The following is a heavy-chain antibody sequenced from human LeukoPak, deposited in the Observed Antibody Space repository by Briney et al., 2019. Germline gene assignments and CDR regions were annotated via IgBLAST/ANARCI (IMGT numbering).Heavy chain of an antibody. CDR3: AKGTSFQYYYHMDV. CDR2: ISGSGDNT. D-gene: IGHD2-2*01. CDR1: GFTFSIYA. V-gene: IGHV3-23*01. Sequence: GGSLRLSCTASGFTFSIYAMNWVRQAPGKGLEWVSGISGSGDNTYQADSGKGRFTISRDNPKNTMFLQMNSLRAEDTAVYYCAKGTSFQYYYHMDVWGKGTTVTVSS. J-gene: IGHJ6*03.